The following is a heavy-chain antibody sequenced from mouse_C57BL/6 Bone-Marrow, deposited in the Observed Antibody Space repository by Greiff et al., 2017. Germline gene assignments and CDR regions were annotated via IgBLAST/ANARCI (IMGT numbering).Heavy chain of an antibody. Sequence: GQLQQSGAELARPGASVKMSCKASGYTFTSYTMHWVKQRPGQGLEWIGYINPSSGYTKYNQKFKDKATLTADKSSSTAYMQLSSLTSEDSAVYYCARRLTGTRGDYWGQGTTLTVSS. CDR3: ARRLTGTRGDY. V-gene: IGHV1-4*01. CDR2: INPSSGYT. J-gene: IGHJ2*01. D-gene: IGHD4-1*01. CDR1: GYTFTSYT.